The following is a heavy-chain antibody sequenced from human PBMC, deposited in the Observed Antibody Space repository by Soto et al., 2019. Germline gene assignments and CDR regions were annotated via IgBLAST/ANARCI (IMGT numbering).Heavy chain of an antibody. J-gene: IGHJ6*02. CDR2: INPSGATT. D-gene: IGHD3-3*01. CDR1: GYTFTSYY. CDR3: ARGTVGSGYYTPYYYYGMDV. V-gene: IGHV1-46*01. Sequence: APGKGSCKATGYTFTSYYVNWVRQAPGQRVGGLGIINPSGATTTYAQNFQGRVAMTRDTSTSTVYMELSSLRSEDTAVYYCARGTVGSGYYTPYYYYGMDVWGQGTTVTVSS.